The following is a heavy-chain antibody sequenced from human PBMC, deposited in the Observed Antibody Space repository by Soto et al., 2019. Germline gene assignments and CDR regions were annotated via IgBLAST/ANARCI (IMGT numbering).Heavy chain of an antibody. J-gene: IGHJ5*02. D-gene: IGHD6-6*01. Sequence: SETLSLTCTVSGGSISSGDYYWIWIRQPPGKGLEWIGYIYHSGSTYYNPSLKSRVTISVDTSKNQFSLKLSSVTAADTAVYYCARERPDGARLDPWGQGTLVTVSS. CDR2: IYHSGST. V-gene: IGHV4-30-4*01. CDR3: ARERPDGARLDP. CDR1: GGSISSGDYY.